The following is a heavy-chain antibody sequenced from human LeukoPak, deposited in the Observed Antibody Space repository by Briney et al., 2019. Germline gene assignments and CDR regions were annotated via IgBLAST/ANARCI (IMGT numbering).Heavy chain of an antibody. V-gene: IGHV4-59*08. Sequence: PSETLSLTCTVSGGSISSYYWSWIRQPPGKGLEWIGYIYYSGSTNYNPSLKSRVTISVDTSKNQFSLKLSSVTAADTAVYYCARQVPFADSSSWHNWFDPWGQGTLVTVSS. CDR3: ARQVPFADSSSWHNWFDP. D-gene: IGHD6-13*01. J-gene: IGHJ5*02. CDR1: GGSISSYY. CDR2: IYYSGST.